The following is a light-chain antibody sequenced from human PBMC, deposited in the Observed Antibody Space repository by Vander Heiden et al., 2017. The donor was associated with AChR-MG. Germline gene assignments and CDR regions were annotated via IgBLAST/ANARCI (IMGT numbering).Light chain of an antibody. V-gene: IGKV3-15*01. Sequence: EIVMTQSPATLSVSPGESATLSCRASQSVSSNLAWYQQKPGQAPRLLIYGASTRATGIPARFSGSGSGTEFTLTISSLQSEDFAVYYCQQDNNWPRTFGQGTKLEIK. CDR1: QSVSSN. J-gene: IGKJ2*01. CDR2: GAS. CDR3: QQDNNWPRT.